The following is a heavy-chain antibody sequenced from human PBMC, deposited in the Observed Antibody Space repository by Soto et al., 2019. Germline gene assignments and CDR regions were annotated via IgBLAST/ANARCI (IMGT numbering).Heavy chain of an antibody. D-gene: IGHD3-10*01. CDR3: ARLGVAATTLGSIDY. CDR2: INHSGRT. V-gene: IGHV4-34*01. Sequence: SETLSITCAVYGGSFSGYYWSWIRQPPGKGLEWIGEINHSGRTNYNPSLKSRVTISVDTSKNQFSLKLSSVTAADTAVYYCARLGVAATTLGSIDYWCQGTLVTVSS. CDR1: GGSFSGYY. J-gene: IGHJ4*02.